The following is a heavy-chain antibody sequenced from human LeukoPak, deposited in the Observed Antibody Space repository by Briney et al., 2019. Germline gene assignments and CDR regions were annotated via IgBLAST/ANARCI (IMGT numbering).Heavy chain of an antibody. Sequence: APVKVSCKASGYTFTSYDINWVRQATGQGLEWMGWMNPNSGNTVFAQMFQGRVTMTRNTSISTAYMELSSLRSEDAAVYYCARAKVSWAFDIWGQGTMVTVSS. CDR3: ARAKVSWAFDI. V-gene: IGHV1-8*01. J-gene: IGHJ3*02. CDR1: GYTFTSYD. CDR2: MNPNSGNT.